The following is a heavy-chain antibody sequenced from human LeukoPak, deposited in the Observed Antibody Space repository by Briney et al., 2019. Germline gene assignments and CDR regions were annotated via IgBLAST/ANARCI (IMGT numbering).Heavy chain of an antibody. CDR2: IKQDGSEK. CDR3: ARTHDYGDHGY. CDR1: GFTFSSYW. V-gene: IGHV3-7*01. J-gene: IGHJ4*02. D-gene: IGHD4-17*01. Sequence: GSLRLSCAASGFTFSSYWMSWVRQAPGKRLEWVANIKQDGSEKYYVDSVKGRFTISRDNAKNSLYLQMNSLRAEDTAVYYCARTHDYGDHGYWGQGTLVTVSS.